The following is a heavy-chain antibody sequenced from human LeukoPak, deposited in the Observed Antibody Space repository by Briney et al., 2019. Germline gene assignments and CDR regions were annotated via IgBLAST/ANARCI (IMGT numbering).Heavy chain of an antibody. D-gene: IGHD2-15*01. Sequence: PSETLSLTCAVYGGSFSGYYWSWIRQPPGKGLEWIGEINHSGSTNYNPSLKSRVTISVDTSKNQFSLKLSSVTAADTAVYYCARWGRAVVVAAKRGYFDYWGQGTLVTVSS. V-gene: IGHV4-34*01. J-gene: IGHJ4*02. CDR3: ARWGRAVVVAAKRGYFDY. CDR1: GGSFSGYY. CDR2: INHSGST.